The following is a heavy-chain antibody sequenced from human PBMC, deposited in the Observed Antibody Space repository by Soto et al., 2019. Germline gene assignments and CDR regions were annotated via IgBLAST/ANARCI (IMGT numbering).Heavy chain of an antibody. J-gene: IGHJ4*01. D-gene: IGHD3-22*01. CDR2: IIPVLDIT. CDR3: AATYYYDSTGDITD. CDR1: GGIFSNYP. V-gene: IGHV1-69*02. Sequence: QVHLVQSGTEVKKPGSSVTVSCKASGGIFSNYPFTGVRQAPGQGLEWMGRIIPVLDITNYAQKFQDRITFTADKSTSTVYMEVSSLRSEHTAIYYCAATYYYDSTGDITDWGPGTLVTVSS.